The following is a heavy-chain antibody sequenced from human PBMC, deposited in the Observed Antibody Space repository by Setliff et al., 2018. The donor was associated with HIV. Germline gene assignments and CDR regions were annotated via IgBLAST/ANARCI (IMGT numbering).Heavy chain of an antibody. CDR1: GDFFSSDYY. Sequence: PSETLSLTCTVSGDFFSSDYYWGWIRQPPGKGLEWIGSIYYSGSTNYNPSLKSRVTISVDTSKNQFSLKLSSVTAADTAVYYCARAKEWPDYWGQGTLVTVSS. J-gene: IGHJ4*02. V-gene: IGHV4-38-2*02. D-gene: IGHD3-3*01. CDR3: ARAKEWPDY. CDR2: IYYSGST.